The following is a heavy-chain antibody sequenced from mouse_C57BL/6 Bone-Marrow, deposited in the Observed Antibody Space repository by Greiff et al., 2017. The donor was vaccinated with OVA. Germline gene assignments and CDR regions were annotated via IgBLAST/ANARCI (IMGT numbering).Heavy chain of an antibody. Sequence: VQLQQSGPELVKPGASVKISCKASGYSFTDYNMNWVKQSNGKSLEWIGVINPNYGTTSYNQKFKGKATLTVDQSSSTAYMQLNSLTSEDSAVYYCARWASTTVVARDWYFDVWGTGTTVTVSS. CDR3: ARWASTTVVARDWYFDV. V-gene: IGHV1-39*01. J-gene: IGHJ1*03. CDR1: GYSFTDYN. CDR2: INPNYGTT. D-gene: IGHD1-1*01.